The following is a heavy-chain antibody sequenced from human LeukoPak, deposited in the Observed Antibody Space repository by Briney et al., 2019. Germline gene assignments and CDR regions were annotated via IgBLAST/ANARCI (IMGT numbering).Heavy chain of an antibody. CDR1: GFTFSTYA. CDR3: AKDGEQIAVSPPSGY. V-gene: IGHV3-23*01. D-gene: IGHD6-19*01. Sequence: GGSLRLSCAASGFTFSTYAMSWVRQAPGKGLEWVSVISGSGGTTSYADSVKGRFTISRDNSKNTLYLQMNSLRAEDTALYHCAKDGEQIAVSPPSGYWGQGTLVTVSS. J-gene: IGHJ4*02. CDR2: ISGSGGTT.